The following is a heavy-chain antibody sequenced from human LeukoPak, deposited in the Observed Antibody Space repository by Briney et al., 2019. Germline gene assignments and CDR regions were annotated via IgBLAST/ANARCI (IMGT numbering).Heavy chain of an antibody. CDR1: GGSISSYY. Sequence: SETLSLTCTVSGGSISSYYWSWIRQPPGKGLEWIGRIYTSGSTNYNPSLKSRVTISVDTSKNQFSLKLSSVTAADTAVYYCARARNTMVRGVIYYYYYMDVWGKGTTVTVSS. CDR2: IYTSGST. CDR3: ARARNTMVRGVIYYYYYMDV. J-gene: IGHJ6*03. V-gene: IGHV4-4*08. D-gene: IGHD3-10*01.